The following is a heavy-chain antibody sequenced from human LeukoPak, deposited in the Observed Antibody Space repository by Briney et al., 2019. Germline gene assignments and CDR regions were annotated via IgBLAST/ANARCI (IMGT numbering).Heavy chain of an antibody. Sequence: PSETLSLTCAVYGGSFSGYYWSWIRQPPGKGLEWIGEINHSGSTNYNPSLKSRVTISVDTSKNQFSLKLSSVTAADTAVYYCARGGNPTLGFDYWGQGTLVTVSS. CDR3: ARGGNPTLGFDY. CDR2: INHSGST. V-gene: IGHV4-34*01. CDR1: GGSFSGYY. D-gene: IGHD4-23*01. J-gene: IGHJ4*02.